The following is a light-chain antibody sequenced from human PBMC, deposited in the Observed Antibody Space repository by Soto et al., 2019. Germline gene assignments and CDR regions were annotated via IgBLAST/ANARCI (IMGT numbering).Light chain of an antibody. V-gene: IGLV1-44*01. Sequence: QSVLTQPHSASGTPGQRVTISCSGSSSNIGSNSVHWFQQVPGTAPKPLIYSSNQRLSGVPERFSGSKSGTSASLAISGLQSEDEADYYCAAWDDSLNGHVFGAGTKVTVL. CDR1: SSNIGSNS. CDR2: SSN. J-gene: IGLJ1*01. CDR3: AAWDDSLNGHV.